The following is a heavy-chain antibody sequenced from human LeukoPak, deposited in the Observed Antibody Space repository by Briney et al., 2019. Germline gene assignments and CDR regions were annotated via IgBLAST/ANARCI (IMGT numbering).Heavy chain of an antibody. D-gene: IGHD3-22*01. CDR3: ARLGYYYDSSGYCDP. V-gene: IGHV5-51*01. Sequence: GESLKISCKGSGYSFNTYWIGWVRQMPGKGLEWMGIIYPGDSDTRYSPSFQGQVTISADKSISTAYLQWSSLKASDTAMYYCARLGYYYDSSGYCDPWGQGTLVTVSS. J-gene: IGHJ5*02. CDR2: IYPGDSDT. CDR1: GYSFNTYW.